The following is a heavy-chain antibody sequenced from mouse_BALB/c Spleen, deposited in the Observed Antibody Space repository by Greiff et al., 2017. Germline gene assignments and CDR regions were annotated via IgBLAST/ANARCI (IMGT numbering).Heavy chain of an antibody. CDR2: ISTYYGDA. CDR3: ARSGYGRAMDY. Sequence: QVQLQQSGAELVRPGVSVKISCKGSGYTFTDYAMHWVKQSHAKSLEWIGVISTYYGDASYNQKFKGKATMTVDKSSSTAYMQLSSPTSEDSAVYYCARSGYGRAMDYWGQGTSVTVSS. D-gene: IGHD3-1*01. J-gene: IGHJ4*01. CDR1: GYTFTDYA. V-gene: IGHV1S137*01.